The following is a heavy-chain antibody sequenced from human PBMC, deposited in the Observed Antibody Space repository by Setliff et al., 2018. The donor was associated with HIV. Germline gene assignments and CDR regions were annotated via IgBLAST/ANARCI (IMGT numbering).Heavy chain of an antibody. CDR3: ARLLVAGMLFDY. CDR2: ITHSGST. V-gene: IGHV4-34*01. Sequence: NPSETLSLTCAVYGGSFSGYYWTWIRQPPGKGLEWIGEITHSGSTNYNPSLETRVTISVDTSKNQFSLKLSSVTAADTAVYYCARLLVAGMLFDYWGQGTLVTVSS. J-gene: IGHJ4*02. D-gene: IGHD2-15*01. CDR1: GGSFSGYY.